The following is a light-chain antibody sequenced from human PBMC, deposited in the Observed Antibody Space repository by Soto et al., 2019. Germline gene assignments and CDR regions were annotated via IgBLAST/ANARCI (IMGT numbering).Light chain of an antibody. CDR3: SSFASSNTWV. J-gene: IGLJ3*02. CDR2: EVT. V-gene: IGLV2-8*01. CDR1: SSDVGAYNY. Sequence: QSALTQPPSASGSPGQSVTISCTGTSSDVGAYNYVCWYQQHAGKAPKLVIYEVTKRPSGVPDRFSGSKSANTASLTVSGLQAEDEADYYFSSFASSNTWVFGGGTKVTVL.